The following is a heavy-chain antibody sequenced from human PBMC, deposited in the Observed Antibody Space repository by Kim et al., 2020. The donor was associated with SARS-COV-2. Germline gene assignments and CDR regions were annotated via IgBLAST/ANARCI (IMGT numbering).Heavy chain of an antibody. V-gene: IGHV4-39*06. D-gene: IGHD3-16*01. Sequence: SETLSLTCTVSGGSITSSRQYWGWIRQPPGKELEWIGSIYYSGSTYHNPSVNSHASILVDTTMNLYTPKLRSSTALETAAYSYAAVYDFAYSGHATWVTV. J-gene: IGHJ4*03. CDR3: AAVYDFAY. CDR1: GGSITSSRQY. CDR2: IYYSGST.